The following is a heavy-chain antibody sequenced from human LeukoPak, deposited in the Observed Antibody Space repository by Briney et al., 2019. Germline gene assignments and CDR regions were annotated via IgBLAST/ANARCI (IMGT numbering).Heavy chain of an antibody. CDR1: GFTFSNYG. V-gene: IGHV3-23*01. J-gene: IGHJ4*02. D-gene: IGHD2-2*01. CDR3: SKWKAIVLVPAARSPIDY. Sequence: GGTLRLSCAASGFTFSNYGMSWVRQAPGKGLEWVSAISGSGVTTYYADSVKGRFTISRDNSKHTLYLQMNSLRAEDTAVYYCSKWKAIVLVPAARSPIDYWGQGTRVIVSS. CDR2: ISGSGVTT.